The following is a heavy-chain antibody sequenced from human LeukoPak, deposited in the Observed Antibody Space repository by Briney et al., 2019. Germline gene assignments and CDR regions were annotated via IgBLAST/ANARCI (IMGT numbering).Heavy chain of an antibody. J-gene: IGHJ4*02. Sequence: GGSLRLSCAASGFTVSSNYMSWVRQAPGKGLEWVSVIYSGGSTYYADSVKGRFTISRHNSKNTLYLQMNSLRAEDTAVYYCARGAPKKGIAAAGSYFDHWGQGTLVTVSS. CDR1: GFTVSSNY. V-gene: IGHV3-53*04. CDR3: ARGAPKKGIAAAGSYFDH. CDR2: IYSGGST. D-gene: IGHD6-13*01.